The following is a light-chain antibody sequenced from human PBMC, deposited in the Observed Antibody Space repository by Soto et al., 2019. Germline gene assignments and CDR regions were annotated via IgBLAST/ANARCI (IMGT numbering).Light chain of an antibody. CDR2: DAS. V-gene: IGKV1-33*01. J-gene: IGKJ4*01. Sequence: DIQMTQSPSSLSASVGDRVTITCQASQDISNYLNWYQQKPGKAPKLLIYDASNLETGVPSRFSGSGSGTDVTVTISSLQPEDIATYYCQQYDTLPRAFTFGGGTKVEIK. CDR1: QDISNY. CDR3: QQYDTLPRAFT.